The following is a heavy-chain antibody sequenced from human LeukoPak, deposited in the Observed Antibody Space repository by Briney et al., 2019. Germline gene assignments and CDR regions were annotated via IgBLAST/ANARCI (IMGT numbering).Heavy chain of an antibody. V-gene: IGHV3-48*01. D-gene: IGHD2-21*01. J-gene: IGHJ4*02. CDR3: ARETLFTFDY. CDR1: GFTFSSYS. Sequence: PGGSLRLSCAASGFTFSSYSMNWVRQAPGKGLEWVSYISSSSSTIYYADSVKGRFTISRDNAKNSLHLQMNSLRAEDTAVYYCARETLFTFDYWGRGTLVTVSS. CDR2: ISSSSSTI.